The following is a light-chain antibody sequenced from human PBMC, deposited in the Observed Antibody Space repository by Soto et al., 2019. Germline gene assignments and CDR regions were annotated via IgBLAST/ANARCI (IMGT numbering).Light chain of an antibody. Sequence: QSALTQPPSASGSPGQSVTISCSGTGSDIGTYNFVSWYQQDPGKAPKLIIYEVNKRPSGVPSRFSGSKSGNTASLTVSGLQTEDEGDYYCSSFSGNYNLIFGGGTQLTVL. CDR3: SSFSGNYNLI. CDR2: EVN. CDR1: GSDIGTYNF. V-gene: IGLV2-8*01. J-gene: IGLJ7*01.